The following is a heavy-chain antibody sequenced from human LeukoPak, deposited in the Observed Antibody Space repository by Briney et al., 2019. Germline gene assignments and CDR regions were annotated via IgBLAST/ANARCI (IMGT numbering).Heavy chain of an antibody. CDR3: ARDYGGNSVGDAFDI. V-gene: IGHV1-18*01. CDR2: ISAYNDNT. Sequence: ASVKVSCKASGFTFTSYGISWVRQAPGQGLEWMGWISAYNDNTNYAQKVQGRVTMTTDTSTSTAYMELRSLRSDDTAVCYCARDYGGNSVGDAFDIWGQGTMVTVSS. D-gene: IGHD4-23*01. CDR1: GFTFTSYG. J-gene: IGHJ3*02.